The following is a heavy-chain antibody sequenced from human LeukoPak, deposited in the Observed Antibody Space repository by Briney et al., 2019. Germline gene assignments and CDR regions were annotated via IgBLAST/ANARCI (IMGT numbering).Heavy chain of an antibody. CDR2: IYYSGST. J-gene: IGHJ4*02. D-gene: IGHD6-19*01. V-gene: IGHV4-59*01. CDR3: ARYGRVAVAGLGDY. CDR1: GGSISSYY. Sequence: SETLSLTCTVSGGSISSYYWSWIRQPPGKGLEWIGYIYYSGSTNYNPSLKSRVTISVDTSKNQFSLKLSSVTAADTAVYYCARYGRVAVAGLGDYWGQGTLVTVSS.